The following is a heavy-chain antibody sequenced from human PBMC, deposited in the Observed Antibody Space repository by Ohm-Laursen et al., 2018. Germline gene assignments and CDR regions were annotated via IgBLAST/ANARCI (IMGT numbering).Heavy chain of an antibody. CDR1: GFTFSDYY. V-gene: IGHV3-11*01. CDR2: ISSSGSTI. Sequence: SLRLFCAASGFTFSDYYMSWIRQAPGKGLEWVSYISSSGSTIYYADSVKGRFTISRDNAKNSLYLQMNSLRAEDTAVYYCASRIQLKPPYYYYYGMDVWGQGTTVTVSS. J-gene: IGHJ6*02. D-gene: IGHD5-18*01. CDR3: ASRIQLKPPYYYYYGMDV.